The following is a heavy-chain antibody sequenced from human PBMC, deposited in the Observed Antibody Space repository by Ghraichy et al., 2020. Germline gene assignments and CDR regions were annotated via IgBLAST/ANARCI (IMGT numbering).Heavy chain of an antibody. CDR1: GFSLSNARMG. V-gene: IGHV2-26*01. J-gene: IGHJ4*02. Sequence: KPTETLTLTCTVSGFSLSNARMGVSWIRQPPGKALEWLAHIFSNDEKSYSTSLKSRLTISKDTSKSQVVLTMTNMDPVDTATYYCARIEGYSYLFDYWGQGTLVTVSS. CDR2: IFSNDEK. CDR3: ARIEGYSYLFDY. D-gene: IGHD5-18*01.